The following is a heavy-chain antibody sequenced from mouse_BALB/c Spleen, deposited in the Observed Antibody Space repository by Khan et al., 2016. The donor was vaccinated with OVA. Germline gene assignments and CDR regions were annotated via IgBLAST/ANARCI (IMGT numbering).Heavy chain of an antibody. CDR1: GYSFTGDF. CDR3: ERIYDSDYDY. V-gene: IGHV1-20*02. D-gene: IGHD1-1*01. CDR2: INPHFGEN. J-gene: IGHJ2*01. Sequence: EVKLEESGPELVKPGASVKISCKASGYSFTGDFMHWVMQSHGKSLEWIGRINPHFGENLYNQQFVDKATLTVDESSSTAHLELRSVASGDSAVFYCERIYDSDYDYWGQGTTLNGSS.